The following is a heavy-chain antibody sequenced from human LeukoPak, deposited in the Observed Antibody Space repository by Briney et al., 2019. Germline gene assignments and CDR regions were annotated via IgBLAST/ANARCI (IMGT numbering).Heavy chain of an antibody. D-gene: IGHD7-27*01. CDR3: ARLGPHLDF. J-gene: IGHJ4*02. CDR2: IYTSGST. Sequence: SETLSLTCTVSGGSISSGSYYWSWIRQPAGKGLEWIGRIYTSGSTNYNPSLKSRVTISVDTSKNQFSLKLTSVTAADTAVYYCARLGPHLDFWGQGTLVTVSS. V-gene: IGHV4-61*02. CDR1: GGSISSGSYY.